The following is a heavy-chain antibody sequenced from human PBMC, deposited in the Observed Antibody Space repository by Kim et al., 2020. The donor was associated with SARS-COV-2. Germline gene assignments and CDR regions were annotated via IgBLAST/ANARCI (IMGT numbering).Heavy chain of an antibody. J-gene: IGHJ4*02. CDR3: AAMGADGYPRY. CDR2: A. D-gene: IGHD5-12*01. V-gene: IGHV1-69*02. Sequence: ANYAQKFQGRVTITADKSTSTAYMELSSLRSEDTAVYYCAAMGADGYPRYWGQGTLVTVSS.